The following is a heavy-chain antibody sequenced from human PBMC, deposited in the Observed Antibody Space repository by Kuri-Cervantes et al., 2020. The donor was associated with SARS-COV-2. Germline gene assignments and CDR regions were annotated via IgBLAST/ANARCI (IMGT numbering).Heavy chain of an antibody. Sequence: GESLKISCAASGFTFSSYGMHWVRQAPGKGLEWVAFIRYDGSNKYYADSVKGRFTISRDNSENTLYLQMNSLRAEDTAVYYCAKDAGETRIAVAGYGMDVWGQGTTVTVSS. V-gene: IGHV3-30*02. CDR2: IRYDGSNK. J-gene: IGHJ6*02. CDR3: AKDAGETRIAVAGYGMDV. CDR1: GFTFSSYG. D-gene: IGHD6-19*01.